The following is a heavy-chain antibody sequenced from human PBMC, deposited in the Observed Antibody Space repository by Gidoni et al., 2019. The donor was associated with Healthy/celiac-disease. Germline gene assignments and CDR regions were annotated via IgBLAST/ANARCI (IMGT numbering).Heavy chain of an antibody. V-gene: IGHV3-73*01. CDR1: GFTFSGSA. D-gene: IGHD2-2*02. Sequence: EVQLVESGGGLVQPGGSLKLSCAASGFTFSGSAMHWVRQASGKGLEWVGRIRSKANSYATAYAASVKGRFTISRDDSKNTAYLQMNSLKTEDTAVYYCTVVVVPAAISSYYYMDVWGKGTTVTVSS. CDR3: TVVVVPAAISSYYYMDV. CDR2: IRSKANSYAT. J-gene: IGHJ6*03.